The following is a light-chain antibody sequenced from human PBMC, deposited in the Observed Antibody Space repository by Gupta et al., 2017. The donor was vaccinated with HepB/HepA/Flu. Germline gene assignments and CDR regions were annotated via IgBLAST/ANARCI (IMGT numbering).Light chain of an antibody. V-gene: IGKV3-20*01. Sequence: EIVLTQSPGTLSLSPGERATLSCRASQPVGNIYVAWYQQKPGQAPRLLIYGASSRAAGIPERLRGSGYGTDFSLTINRREHEDFAVYYGQHVANSGWTFGQGTKVEIK. CDR1: QPVGNIY. J-gene: IGKJ1*01. CDR3: QHVANSGWT. CDR2: GAS.